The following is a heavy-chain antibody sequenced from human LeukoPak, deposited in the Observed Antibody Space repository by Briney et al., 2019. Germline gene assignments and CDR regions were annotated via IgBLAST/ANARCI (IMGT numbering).Heavy chain of an antibody. Sequence: SETLSLTCTVSGGSISSSSYYWGWIRQPPGKGLEWIGYIYYSGSTNYNPSLKSRVTISVDTSKNQFSLKLSSVTAADTAVYYCAIMSSGGYSVVRAFDIWGQGTMVTVSS. J-gene: IGHJ3*02. CDR1: GGSISSSSYY. CDR3: AIMSSGGYSVVRAFDI. V-gene: IGHV4-61*05. CDR2: IYYSGST. D-gene: IGHD1-26*01.